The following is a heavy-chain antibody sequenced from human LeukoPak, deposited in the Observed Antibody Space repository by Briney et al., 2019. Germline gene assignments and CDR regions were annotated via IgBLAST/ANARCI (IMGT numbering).Heavy chain of an antibody. J-gene: IGHJ4*02. V-gene: IGHV3-23*01. CDR1: GFTFSSYA. D-gene: IGHD3-10*01. CDR2: ISGSGAST. CDR3: ARDFSPPEGRFGELFDY. Sequence: GGSLRLSCAASGFTFSSYAMSWVRQAPGKGLYWVSAISGSGASTYYADSVKGRFTISRDNSKNTLYLQMNSLRAEDTAVYYCARDFSPPEGRFGELFDYWGQGTLVTVSS.